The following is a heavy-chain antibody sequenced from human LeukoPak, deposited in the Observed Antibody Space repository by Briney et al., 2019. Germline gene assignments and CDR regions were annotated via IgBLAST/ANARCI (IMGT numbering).Heavy chain of an antibody. CDR2: IIGSGGST. J-gene: IGHJ4*02. D-gene: IGHD6-19*01. CDR3: PKTTTVYSRGLCPGWLVDY. CDR1: GFTFSSYT. V-gene: IGHV3-23*01. Sequence: GGSLRLSCAASGFTFSSYTMNWVRQAPGKGLEWVSGIIGSGGSTHYADSVKGRFTISRDNSKNTVYLQMNSLRAEDTAVYYCPKTTTVYSRGLCPGWLVDYCGQGTLVTVS.